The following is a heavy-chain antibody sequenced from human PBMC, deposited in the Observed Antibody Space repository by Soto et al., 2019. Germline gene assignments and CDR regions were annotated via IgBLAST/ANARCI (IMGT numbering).Heavy chain of an antibody. Sequence: SVKVSCKASGGTFSSSSISWVRQAPGQGLEWMGGIIPIFGTANYTQKFQGRVTITADESTSTAYMDPVDTGTYYCVQRQGVAAAFAFWGQGSLVTVSS. CDR3: VAAAFAF. CDR2: IIPIFGTA. J-gene: IGHJ4*02. CDR1: GGTFSSSS. V-gene: IGHV1-69*13. D-gene: IGHD6-13*01.